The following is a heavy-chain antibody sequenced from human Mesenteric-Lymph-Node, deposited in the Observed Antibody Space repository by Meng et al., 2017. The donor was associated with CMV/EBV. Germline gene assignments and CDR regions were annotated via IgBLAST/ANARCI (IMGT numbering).Heavy chain of an antibody. CDR2: ISSSSSTI. J-gene: IGHJ6*02. CDR1: GFTFSNSD. V-gene: IGHV3-48*04. CDR3: ARNMDV. Sequence: GESLKISCAASGFTFSNSDMNWVRQAPGKGLEWVSYISSSSSTIYYADSVKGRFTISRDNAKNSLYLQMNSLRAEDTAVYYCARNMDVWGQGTTVTVSS.